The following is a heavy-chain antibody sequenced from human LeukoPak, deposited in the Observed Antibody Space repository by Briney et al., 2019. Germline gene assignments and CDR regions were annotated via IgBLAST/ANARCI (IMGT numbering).Heavy chain of an antibody. CDR2: INPNSGGT. J-gene: IGHJ3*02. V-gene: IGHV1-2*02. CDR1: GYDFTKYA. CDR3: ARESLGSYKTVVIVARGHDAFDM. Sequence: ASVKVSCKASGYDFTKYAVHWVRQVPGQGLEWMGWINPNSGGTNYAQKFQGRVTMTRDTSISTAYMNVSNLRSEDTAVYYCARESLGSYKTVVIVARGHDAFDMWGQGTMVTVSS. D-gene: IGHD3-22*01.